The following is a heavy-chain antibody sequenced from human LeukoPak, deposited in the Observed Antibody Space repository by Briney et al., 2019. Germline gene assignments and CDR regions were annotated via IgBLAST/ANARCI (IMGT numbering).Heavy chain of an antibody. V-gene: IGHV4-59*12. CDR1: GGSISSYF. J-gene: IGHJ4*02. CDR2: IYHSGST. Sequence: LETLSLTCTVSGGSISSYFWTWIRQPPGKGLEWIGQIYHSGSTNYSPSLKSRVTISVDKPKNHLSLKPSSVTAADTAIYYCARDLVDSGGYYFDYWGQGTLVTVSS. D-gene: IGHD3-22*01. CDR3: ARDLVDSGGYYFDY.